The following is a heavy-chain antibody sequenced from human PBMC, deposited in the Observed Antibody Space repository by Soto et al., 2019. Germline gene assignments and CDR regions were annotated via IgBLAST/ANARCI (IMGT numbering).Heavy chain of an antibody. V-gene: IGHV1-2*04. CDR1: EYTFTSYY. Sequence: ASVKVSCKASEYTFTSYYMHWVRQAPGQGLEWMGWINPNSGSTNYAQKFQGWVTMTRDTSISTAYMELSRLRSDDTAVYYCARDAALLSGYYYMDVWGKGTTVTVSS. CDR3: ARDAALLSGYYYMDV. CDR2: INPNSGST. J-gene: IGHJ6*03. D-gene: IGHD2-15*01.